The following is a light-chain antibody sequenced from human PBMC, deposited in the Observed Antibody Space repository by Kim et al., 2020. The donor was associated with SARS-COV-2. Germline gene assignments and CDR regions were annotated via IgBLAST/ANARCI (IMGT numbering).Light chain of an antibody. CDR3: YSAADNNWV. J-gene: IGLJ3*02. V-gene: IGLV3-27*01. Sequence: SYELTQPSSVSVYPGQTARITCSGDVLAKKYARWFQQKPGQAPVLVINKDSERPSGIPERFSGSSSGTTVTLTISGAQVEDEADYYCYSAADNNWVFGGGTQLTVL. CDR1: VLAKKY. CDR2: KDS.